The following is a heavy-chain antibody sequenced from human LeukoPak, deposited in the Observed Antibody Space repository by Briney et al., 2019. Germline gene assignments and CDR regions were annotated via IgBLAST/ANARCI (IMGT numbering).Heavy chain of an antibody. V-gene: IGHV1-2*02. Sequence: ASVKVSCKASGYTFTGYYMHWVRQAPGQGLEWMGWINPNSGGTNYAQKFQGRVTMTRDTSISTAYMELSRLRSGDTAVYYCARVRDIVVVPAALDYYYGMDVWGQGTTVTVSS. CDR1: GYTFTGYY. CDR3: ARVRDIVVVPAALDYYYGMDV. J-gene: IGHJ6*02. D-gene: IGHD2-2*01. CDR2: INPNSGGT.